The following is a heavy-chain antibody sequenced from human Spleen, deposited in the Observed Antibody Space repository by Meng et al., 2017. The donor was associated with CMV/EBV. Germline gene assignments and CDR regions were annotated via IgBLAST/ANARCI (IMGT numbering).Heavy chain of an antibody. CDR3: ARVEYYDYWSGLSYFDY. D-gene: IGHD3-3*01. CDR1: EFTFSSYA. V-gene: IGHV3-21*01. Sequence: GGSLRLSCVASEFTFSSYAMSWVRQAPGKGLEWVSSITATNTYYSDSVKGRFTISRDSAKTSLYLQMDSLTVEDTAVYYCARVEYYDYWSGLSYFDYWGQGTQVTVSS. J-gene: IGHJ4*02. CDR2: ITATNT.